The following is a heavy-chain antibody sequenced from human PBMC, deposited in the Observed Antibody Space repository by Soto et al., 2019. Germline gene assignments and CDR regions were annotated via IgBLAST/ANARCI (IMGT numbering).Heavy chain of an antibody. CDR3: AKDSGIVVVIADFDY. CDR2: ISYDGSNK. V-gene: IGHV3-30*18. D-gene: IGHD2-21*01. Sequence: PEGTLRLSCAVSGFTLSSYGMHWVRQAPGKGLEWVAVISYDGSNKYYADSVKGRFTISRDNSKNTLYLQMYSLRAEDTAVYYCAKDSGIVVVIADFDYWDQVTLLTVSS. J-gene: IGHJ4*02. CDR1: GFTLSSYG.